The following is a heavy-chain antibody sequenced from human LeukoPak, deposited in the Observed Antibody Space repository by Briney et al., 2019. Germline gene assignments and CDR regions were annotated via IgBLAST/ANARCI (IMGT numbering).Heavy chain of an antibody. CDR3: AKDVDGIYSPVDY. CDR1: GFSSNTFA. CDR2: IGGSYNST. D-gene: IGHD2-21*01. V-gene: IGHV3-23*01. Sequence: AGGSLRLSCAGSGFSSNTFAMSWVRQAPGKGLEWVSGIGGSYNSTYYADSVKGRFTTSKDNSKNTLYLQMNSLRAEDTAVYYCAKDVDGIYSPVDYWGQGTLVTVSS. J-gene: IGHJ4*02.